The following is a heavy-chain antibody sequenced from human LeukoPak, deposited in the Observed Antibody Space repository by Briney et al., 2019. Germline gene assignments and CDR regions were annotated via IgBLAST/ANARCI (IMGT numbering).Heavy chain of an antibody. CDR1: GGSFSGYY. J-gene: IGHJ4*02. CDR3: ASYYYDSSGYYYPNN. D-gene: IGHD3-22*01. Sequence: SETLSLTCAVYGGSFSGYYWSWIRQPPGKGLEWIGEISHSGSTNYNPSLKSRVTISVDTSKNQFSLKLSSVTAADTAVYYCASYYYDSSGYYYPNNWGQGTLVTVSS. V-gene: IGHV4-34*01. CDR2: ISHSGST.